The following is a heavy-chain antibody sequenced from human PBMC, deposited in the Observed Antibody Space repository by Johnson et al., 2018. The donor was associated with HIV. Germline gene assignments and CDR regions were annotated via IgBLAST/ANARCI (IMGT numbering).Heavy chain of an antibody. D-gene: IGHD6-6*01. CDR2: ISYDGSIK. J-gene: IGHJ3*02. Sequence: QVLLVESGGGVVQPGRSLRLSCAASGFSFSDSAMHWVRQAPGKGLDWVTVISYDGSIKYYADSVKGRFTISRDNSKNTLHLQKTSLRAEYTAVYYFAKDRRTYSSSADAFDIWGQGTMVTVSS. CDR1: GFSFSDSA. V-gene: IGHV3-30-3*01. CDR3: AKDRRTYSSSADAFDI.